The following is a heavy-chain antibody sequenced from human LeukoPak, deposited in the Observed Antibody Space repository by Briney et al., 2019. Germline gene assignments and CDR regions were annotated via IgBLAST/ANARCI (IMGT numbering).Heavy chain of an antibody. CDR2: ISVSGENT. CDR3: AREGGYDPFEY. J-gene: IGHJ4*02. CDR1: GFTFSSYA. D-gene: IGHD5-12*01. V-gene: IGHV3-23*01. Sequence: GGSLRLSCAASGFTFSSYAMTWVRRAPGKGLQWVSTISVSGENTYYADSVKGRFTISRDISKSTLYLQMNSLRAEDTAVYYCAREGGYDPFEYWGQGTLVTVSS.